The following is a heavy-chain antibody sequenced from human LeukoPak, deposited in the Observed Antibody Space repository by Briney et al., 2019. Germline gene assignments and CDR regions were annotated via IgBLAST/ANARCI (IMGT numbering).Heavy chain of an antibody. CDR2: INPSGGST. CDR3: ARDMGSRSLHY. J-gene: IGHJ4*02. CDR1: GYTFTSYY. V-gene: IGHV1-46*01. D-gene: IGHD1-26*01. Sequence: ASVKVSCKASGYTFTSYYMHWVRQAPGQGLEWMGIINPSGGSTSYAQKFQGRVTITRDTSASTMYMDLSSLRSEDTAVYYCARDMGSRSLHYWGQGTLVTVSS.